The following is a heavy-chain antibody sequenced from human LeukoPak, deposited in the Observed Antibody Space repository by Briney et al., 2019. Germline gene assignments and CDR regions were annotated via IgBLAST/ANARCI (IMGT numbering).Heavy chain of an antibody. V-gene: IGHV3-49*03. Sequence: GRSLRLSCTASGFTFGDYAMSWFRQAPGKGLEWVGFIRGKAYGGTTEYAASVKGRFTISRDDSKSIAYLQMNSLKTEDTAVYYCTREGGYFGSGSYSALHDAFDIWGQGTMVTVSS. CDR1: GFTFGDYA. J-gene: IGHJ3*02. D-gene: IGHD3-10*01. CDR2: IRGKAYGGTT. CDR3: TREGGYFGSGSYSALHDAFDI.